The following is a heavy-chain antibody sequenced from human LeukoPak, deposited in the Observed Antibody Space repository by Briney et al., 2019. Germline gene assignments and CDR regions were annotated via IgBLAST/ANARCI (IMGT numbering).Heavy chain of an antibody. J-gene: IGHJ5*02. V-gene: IGHV3-53*01. CDR3: AARHYYYDSSGYYSLRA. D-gene: IGHD3-22*01. CDR2: IYSGGST. CDR1: GFTVSSNY. Sequence: GGSLRLSCAASGFTVSSNYMSWVRQAPGKGLEWVSVIYSGGSTYYADSVKGRFTISRDNSKNTLYLQMNSLRAEDTAVYYCAARHYYYDSSGYYSLRAWGQGTLVTVSS.